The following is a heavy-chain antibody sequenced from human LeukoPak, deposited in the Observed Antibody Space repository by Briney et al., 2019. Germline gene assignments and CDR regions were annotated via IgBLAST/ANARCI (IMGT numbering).Heavy chain of an antibody. J-gene: IGHJ4*02. CDR1: GGTFNSYA. CDR3: ASDGYSGSYRGSYY. D-gene: IGHD1-26*01. CDR2: IVPIFGIA. Sequence: SVKVSCKASGGTFNSYAISWVRQAPGQGLEWMGRIVPIFGIANYAQKFQGRVTITADKSTSTAYMELSSLRSEDTAVYYCASDGYSGSYRGSYYWGQGTLVTVSS. V-gene: IGHV1-69*04.